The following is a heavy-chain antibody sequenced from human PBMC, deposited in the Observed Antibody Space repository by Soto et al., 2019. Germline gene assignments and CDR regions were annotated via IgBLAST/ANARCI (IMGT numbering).Heavy chain of an antibody. Sequence: VSVKVSCKASGSTFTIDGVIWVRKAHRQGLEWMGWISGYNGNTKYAEKFQGRVTMTTDTSTSTAHMELRSLRSDDTAVYYCAREGQAPYYYYGMDVWGQGTAVTVSS. CDR3: AREGQAPYYYYGMDV. CDR2: ISGYNGNT. CDR1: GSTFTIDG. V-gene: IGHV1-18*01. J-gene: IGHJ6*02.